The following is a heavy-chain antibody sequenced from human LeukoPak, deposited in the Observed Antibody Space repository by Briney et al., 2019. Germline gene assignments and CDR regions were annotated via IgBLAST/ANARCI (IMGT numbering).Heavy chain of an antibody. Sequence: GGSLRLSCAAAGFSFSTYDMNWVRQAPGKGLEWVSSISIASSYIFYADSVKGRFTISRDNATNTLYLQMNSLRVEDTAVYYCGRGFAVVPAGLMDVWGKGTTVTVSS. J-gene: IGHJ6*03. D-gene: IGHD2-2*01. CDR1: GFSFSTYD. CDR3: GRGFAVVPAGLMDV. V-gene: IGHV3-21*01. CDR2: ISIASSYI.